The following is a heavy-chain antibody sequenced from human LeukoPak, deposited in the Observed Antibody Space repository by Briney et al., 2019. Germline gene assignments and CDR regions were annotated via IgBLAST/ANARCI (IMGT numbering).Heavy chain of an antibody. CDR3: ARDYGGSSPFDY. J-gene: IGHJ4*02. CDR2: ISSSDSTI. V-gene: IGHV3-48*03. D-gene: IGHD4-23*01. Sequence: GGSLRLSCAASGFTFSSYEMHWVRQDPGKGLEWVSYISSSDSTIYYADSVKGRFTISRDNAKNSLYLQMNSLRAEDTAVYYCARDYGGSSPFDYWGQGTLVTVSS. CDR1: GFTFSSYE.